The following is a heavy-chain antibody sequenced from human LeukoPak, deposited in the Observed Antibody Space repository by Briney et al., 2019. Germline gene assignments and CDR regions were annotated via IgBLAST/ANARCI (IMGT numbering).Heavy chain of an antibody. V-gene: IGHV4-38-2*02. CDR1: GYSIGSGYY. CDR3: ARDVSQHMVGY. D-gene: IGHD6-13*01. Sequence: PSETLSLTCAVSGYSIGSGYYWGWIRPPPGKGLEWIGSIYHSGSTYYNPSLKSRVTISVDTSKNQFSLKLSSVTAADTAVYYCARDVSQHMVGYWGQGTLVTVSS. CDR2: IYHSGST. J-gene: IGHJ4*02.